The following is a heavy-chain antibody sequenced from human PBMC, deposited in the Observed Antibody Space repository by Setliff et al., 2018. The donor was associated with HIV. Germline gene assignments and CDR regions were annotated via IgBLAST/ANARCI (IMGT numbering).Heavy chain of an antibody. D-gene: IGHD3-10*01. V-gene: IGHV3-21*01. J-gene: IGHJ5*02. CDR2: ISRSSTYI. CDR3: ARDRGGYGSGSYYNA. Sequence: LRLSCAASGFTLSSYAMNWVRQAPGKGLEWVSSISRSSTYIYYADSVKGRFTISRDNAKNSLYLQMNSLRAEDTAVYYCARDRGGYGSGSYYNAWGPGTLVTVSS. CDR1: GFTLSSYA.